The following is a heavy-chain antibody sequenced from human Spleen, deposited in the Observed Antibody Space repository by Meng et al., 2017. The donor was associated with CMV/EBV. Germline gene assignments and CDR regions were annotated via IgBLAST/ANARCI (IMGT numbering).Heavy chain of an antibody. CDR1: GGSIRRGGSY. Sequence: QWQLQESGHGLVKPSQTLALTCTVSGGSIRRGGSYWSWIRQHPGKGLEWIGYLHSSGSTYYNPSLRSRLTISVDTSKNQFSLKLSSVTAADTAVYYCARASYGSGSPLGESWFDPWGQGTLVTVSS. CDR2: LHSSGST. CDR3: ARASYGSGSPLGESWFDP. V-gene: IGHV4-31*03. D-gene: IGHD3-10*01. J-gene: IGHJ5*02.